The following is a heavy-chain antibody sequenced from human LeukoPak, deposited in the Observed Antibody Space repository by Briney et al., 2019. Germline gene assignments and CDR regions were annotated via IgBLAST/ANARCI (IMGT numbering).Heavy chain of an antibody. CDR2: IYSTGKN. CDR3: VRRDTGWNYFDY. D-gene: IGHD6-19*01. Sequence: PSETLSLTCAVSGGSINSHYWGWIRQPPGKGLLWIGDIYSTGKNNYNPSLKSRVTISLDTSKSHLSLNLTSVLAADTAIYYCVRRDTGWNYFDYWGQGILVTVSS. CDR1: GGSINSHY. V-gene: IGHV4-4*08. J-gene: IGHJ4*02.